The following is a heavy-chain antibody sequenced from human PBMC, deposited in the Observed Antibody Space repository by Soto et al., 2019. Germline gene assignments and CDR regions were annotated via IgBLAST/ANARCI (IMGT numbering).Heavy chain of an antibody. D-gene: IGHD2-2*02. CDR2: INPNSGGT. V-gene: IGHV1-2*04. CDR1: GYTFTGYY. Sequence: ASVKVSCKASGYTFTGYYMHWVRQAPGQGLEWMGWINPNSGGTNYAQKFQGWVTMTRDTSISTAYMELSRLRSDDTAVYYCARDRSYQLLYTPYYYYYYGMDVCGQGTTVTVSS. CDR3: ARDRSYQLLYTPYYYYYYGMDV. J-gene: IGHJ6*02.